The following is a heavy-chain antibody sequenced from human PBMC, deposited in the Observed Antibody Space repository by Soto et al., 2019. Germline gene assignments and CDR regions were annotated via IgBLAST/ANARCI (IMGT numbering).Heavy chain of an antibody. CDR2: INAGNGNT. D-gene: IGHD3-16*01. CDR3: ARAISSGGRFSGMDV. Sequence: ASVKVSCKASGYTFTSYAMYWVRQAPGQRLEWMGWINAGNGNTKYSQKFQGRVTITRDKSTTTVYMELGSLRSEDTAIYYCARAISSGGRFSGMDVWGQGTTVTVSS. J-gene: IGHJ6*02. CDR1: GYTFTSYA. V-gene: IGHV1-3*01.